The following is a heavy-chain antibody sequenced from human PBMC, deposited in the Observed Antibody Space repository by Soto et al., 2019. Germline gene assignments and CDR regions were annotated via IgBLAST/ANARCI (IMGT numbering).Heavy chain of an antibody. CDR3: EVASTSRNWDFDL. J-gene: IGHJ2*01. CDR2: ISSSSSPI. Sequence: EVQLVESGGGLVQPGGSLRLSCAASGFTFSSYSMNWVRRAPGKGLEWGSYISSSSSPIYYADSVKGRFTISRDNAKNSLYLEMNSLGVEDTAVYYCEVASTSRNWDFDLWGRGTRVTVSS. D-gene: IGHD2-2*01. V-gene: IGHV3-48*01. CDR1: GFTFSSYS.